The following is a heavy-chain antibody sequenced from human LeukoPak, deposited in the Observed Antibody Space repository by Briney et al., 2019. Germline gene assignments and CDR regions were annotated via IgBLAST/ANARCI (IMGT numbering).Heavy chain of an antibody. Sequence: ASVKVSCKASGYTFTGYYMHWVRQAPGQGLEWMGWISAYNGNTNYAQKLQGRVTMTTDTSTSTAYMELRSLRSDDTAVYYCARDDLGSASDIWGQGTMVTVSS. J-gene: IGHJ3*02. CDR1: GYTFTGYY. CDR2: ISAYNGNT. D-gene: IGHD1-26*01. CDR3: ARDDLGSASDI. V-gene: IGHV1-18*04.